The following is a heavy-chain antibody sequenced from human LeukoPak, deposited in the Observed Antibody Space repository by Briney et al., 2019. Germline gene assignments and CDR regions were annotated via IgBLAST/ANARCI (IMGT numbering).Heavy chain of an antibody. CDR1: GYTFTSYY. CDR3: ARDNVLRYFDWLPSIASQGDYFDY. Sequence: ASVKVSCKASGYTFTSYYMHWVRQAPGQGLEWMGIINPSGGSTSYAQKFQGRVTMTRDMSPSTDYMELSSLRSEDTAVYYCARDNVLRYFDWLPSIASQGDYFDYWGQGTLVTVSS. J-gene: IGHJ4*02. V-gene: IGHV1-46*01. D-gene: IGHD3-9*01. CDR2: INPSGGST.